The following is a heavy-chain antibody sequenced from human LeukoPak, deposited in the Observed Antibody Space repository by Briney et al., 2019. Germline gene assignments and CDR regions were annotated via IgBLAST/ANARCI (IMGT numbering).Heavy chain of an antibody. J-gene: IGHJ6*02. CDR3: AREGYYSGMDV. V-gene: IGHV3-21*01. Sequence: GSLRLSCAASGFTFSSYSMKWVRQAPGKGLGWVSFIGSSISYNSYADAVKGLFTISRDNAKNSLYLQMNSLRAEDTAVYYCAREGYYSGMDVWGQGTTVTVSS. CDR2: IGSSISYN. CDR1: GFTFSSYS.